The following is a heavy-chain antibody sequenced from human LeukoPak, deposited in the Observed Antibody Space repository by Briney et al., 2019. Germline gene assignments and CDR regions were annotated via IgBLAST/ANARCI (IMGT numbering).Heavy chain of an antibody. V-gene: IGHV3-53*01. D-gene: IGHD3-16*01. CDR3: ARGGAFDI. J-gene: IGHJ3*02. CDR1: GFTVSSNY. CDR2: SYSGGST. Sequence: PGGSLRLSCAASGFTVSSNYMSGVRQAPGKGLEGGSVSYSGGSTYYADSVNGGFTISRDESKNTLYLQMNSLRAEDRAVYYWARGGAFDIWGQGTVVTVSS.